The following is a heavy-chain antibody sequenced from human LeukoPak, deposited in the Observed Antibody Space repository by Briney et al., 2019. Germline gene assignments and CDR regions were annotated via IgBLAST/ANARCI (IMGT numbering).Heavy chain of an antibody. CDR1: GFTFSGSA. CDR2: IRSKANSYAT. J-gene: IGHJ4*02. CDR3: TRLGYCSGGSCYPNY. D-gene: IGHD2-15*01. Sequence: PGGPLRLSCAASGFTFSGSAMHWVRQASGKGLEWVGRIRSKANSYATAYAASVKGRFTISRDDSKNTAYLQMNSLKTEDTAVYYCTRLGYCSGGSCYPNYWGQGTLVTVSS. V-gene: IGHV3-73*01.